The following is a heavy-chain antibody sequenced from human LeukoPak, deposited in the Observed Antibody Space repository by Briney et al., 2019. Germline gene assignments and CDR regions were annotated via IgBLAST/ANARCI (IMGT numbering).Heavy chain of an antibody. D-gene: IGHD4-17*01. CDR1: GFTFGSYS. CDR3: ARDPYDYGDSYYDY. Sequence: PGGSLRLSCAASGFTFGSYSMNWVRQAPGKGLEWVSSISSSSSYIYYADSVKGRFTISRDNAKNSLYLQMNSLRAEDTAVYYCARDPYDYGDSYYDYWGQGTLVTVSS. V-gene: IGHV3-21*01. CDR2: ISSSSSYI. J-gene: IGHJ4*02.